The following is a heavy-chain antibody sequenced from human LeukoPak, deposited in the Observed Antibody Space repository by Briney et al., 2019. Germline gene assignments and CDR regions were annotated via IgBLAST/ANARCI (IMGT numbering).Heavy chain of an antibody. D-gene: IGHD5-18*01. CDR2: ISAYNGNT. V-gene: IGHV1-18*01. CDR1: GYTFTSYG. Sequence: ASVKVSCKASGYTFTSYGITWVRQAPGQGLEWMGWISAYNGNTNYAQKFQDRVTMTTDTSTSTAYMELRSLRSDDTAMYYCARFLGIQLWGSSDYWGQGTLVTVSS. J-gene: IGHJ4*02. CDR3: ARFLGIQLWGSSDY.